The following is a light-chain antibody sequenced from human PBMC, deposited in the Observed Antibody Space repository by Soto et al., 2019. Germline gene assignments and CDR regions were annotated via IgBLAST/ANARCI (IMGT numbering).Light chain of an antibody. CDR1: SSDVGGYDY. V-gene: IGLV2-14*01. Sequence: QSVLTQPASVSGSPGQSIAISCTGTSSDVGGYDYVSWYQQHPDKAPKLMIYEVTKRPSGVSNRFSGSKSGNTASLTISGLPPEDEADYYCSSHTSGSTRVFGSGTKLTVL. J-gene: IGLJ1*01. CDR2: EVT. CDR3: SSHTSGSTRV.